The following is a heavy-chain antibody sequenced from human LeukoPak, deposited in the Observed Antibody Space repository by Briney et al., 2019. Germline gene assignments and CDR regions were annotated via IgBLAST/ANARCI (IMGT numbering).Heavy chain of an antibody. CDR2: ISYDGSNK. CDR1: GFTFSSYG. Sequence: PGGSLRLSCAASGFTFSSYGMHWVRQAPGKGLEWVAVISYDGSNKYYADSVKGRFTISRDNSKNTLYLQMNSLRAEDTAVYYCAKDGGDIVVVPAAIVGMDVWGQGTTVTVSS. CDR3: AKDGGDIVVVPAAIVGMDV. V-gene: IGHV3-30*18. J-gene: IGHJ6*02. D-gene: IGHD2-2*01.